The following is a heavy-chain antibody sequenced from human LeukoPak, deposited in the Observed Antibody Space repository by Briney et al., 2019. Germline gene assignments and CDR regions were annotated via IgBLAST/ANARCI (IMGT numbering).Heavy chain of an antibody. CDR3: ARNIVATIRVPYYFDY. Sequence: PSETLSLTCAVYGVSFSGYYWSWIRQPPGKGLEWIGEINHSGSTNYNPSLKSRVTISVDTSKNQFSLKLSSVTAADTAVYYCARNIVATIRVPYYFDYWGQGTLVTVSS. CDR2: INHSGST. V-gene: IGHV4-34*01. CDR1: GVSFSGYY. J-gene: IGHJ4*02. D-gene: IGHD5-12*01.